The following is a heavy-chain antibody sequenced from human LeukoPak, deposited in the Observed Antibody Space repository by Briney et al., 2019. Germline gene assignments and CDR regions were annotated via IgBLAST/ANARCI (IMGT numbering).Heavy chain of an antibody. V-gene: IGHV3-23*01. Sequence: PGGSLRLSCAASGFTFISYAMSWVRQAPGKGLEWVSVISGSGGSTHYADSAKGRFTISRGNSKNTLYLQMSSLRAEDTAVYYCAKESPVFDYWGQGTLVTVSS. CDR2: ISGSGGST. CDR3: AKESPVFDY. CDR1: GFTFISYA. J-gene: IGHJ4*02.